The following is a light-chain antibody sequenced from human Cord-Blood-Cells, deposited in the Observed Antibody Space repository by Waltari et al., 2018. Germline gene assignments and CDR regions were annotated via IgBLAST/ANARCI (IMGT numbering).Light chain of an antibody. Sequence: EIVLTQSPGTLSLSPGERATLSCRASQSVSSSYLAWYQQKPCQAPRLLIYGASSRATGIPDRFSGSGSGTDFTLTISRLEPEDFAVYYCQQYGSSSLTFGGGTKVEIK. V-gene: IGKV3-20*01. CDR3: QQYGSSSLT. CDR1: QSVSSSY. J-gene: IGKJ4*01. CDR2: GAS.